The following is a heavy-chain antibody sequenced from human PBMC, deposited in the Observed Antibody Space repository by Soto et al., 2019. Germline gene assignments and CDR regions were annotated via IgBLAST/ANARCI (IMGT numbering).Heavy chain of an antibody. D-gene: IGHD7-27*01. CDR1: GFTFDDYA. J-gene: IGHJ4*02. Sequence: PGGSLRLSCAASGFTFDDYAMHWVRQAPGKGLEWVSGISWNSGSIGYADSVKGRFTISRDNAKNSLYLQMNSLRAEDTALYYCAKDISPLRWGSFDYWGQGTLVTVSS. CDR3: AKDISPLRWGSFDY. V-gene: IGHV3-9*01. CDR2: ISWNSGSI.